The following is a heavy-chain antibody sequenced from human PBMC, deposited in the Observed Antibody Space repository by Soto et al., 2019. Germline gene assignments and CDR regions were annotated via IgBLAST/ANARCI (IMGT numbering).Heavy chain of an antibody. CDR3: ASGYGDYPYYYYYYMDV. CDR1: GYTFTSYD. D-gene: IGHD4-17*01. CDR2: MNPNSGNT. Sequence: QVQLVQSGAEVKKPGASVKVSCKASGYTFTSYDINWVRQATGQGLEWMGWMNPNSGNTGYAQKFQGRVTMTRNTSISTADMELSSLRSEDTAVYYCASGYGDYPYYYYYYMDVWGKGTTVTVSS. J-gene: IGHJ6*03. V-gene: IGHV1-8*01.